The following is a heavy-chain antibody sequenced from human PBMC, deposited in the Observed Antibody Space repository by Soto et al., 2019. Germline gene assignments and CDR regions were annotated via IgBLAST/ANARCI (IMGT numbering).Heavy chain of an antibody. Sequence: QLHLVQSGAVVKKPGASVTVSCSASGSPVTAYYMHWVRQAPGRGLEWMGGINPATGAAKYTQTFQGRVTMTRDTSTSTVFMELSGLTSEDTAVFYWARGGGVGVAGSAAFEMWGQGTLVTVSS. J-gene: IGHJ3*02. V-gene: IGHV1-2*02. D-gene: IGHD3-3*01. CDR2: INPATGAA. CDR1: GSPVTAYY. CDR3: ARGGGVGVAGSAAFEM.